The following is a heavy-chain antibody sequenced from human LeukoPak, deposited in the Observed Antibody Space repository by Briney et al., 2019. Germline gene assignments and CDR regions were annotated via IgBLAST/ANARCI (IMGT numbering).Heavy chain of an antibody. J-gene: IGHJ4*02. CDR2: ISSSSSYT. CDR3: ARVGGTGDGVY. V-gene: IGHV3-11*05. CDR1: GFTFSAYY. D-gene: IGHD7-27*01. Sequence: AGSLRLSCAASGFTFSAYYMSWIRQAPGKGLEWVSYISSSSSYTNYADSVKGRFTISRDNAKNSLHLQMNSLRAEDTAVYYCARVGGTGDGVYWGQGTLVSVCS.